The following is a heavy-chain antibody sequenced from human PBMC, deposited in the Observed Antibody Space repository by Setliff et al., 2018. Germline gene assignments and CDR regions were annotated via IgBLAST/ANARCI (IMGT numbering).Heavy chain of an antibody. CDR1: GVSVSRHY. CDR2: IYTGGST. J-gene: IGHJ5*02. V-gene: IGHV4-4*08. Sequence: SETLSLTCIVSGVSVSRHYWSWIRQPPGKTLEWIGYIYTGGSTTYDPSLKSRVTLSLDTSKNHLSLNLTSVTAADTAVYYCARDVWGAGTGWFDPWGLGILVT. D-gene: IGHD1-1*01. CDR3: ARDVWGAGTGWFDP.